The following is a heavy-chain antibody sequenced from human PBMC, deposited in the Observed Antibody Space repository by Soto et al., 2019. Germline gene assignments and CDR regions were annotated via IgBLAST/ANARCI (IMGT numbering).Heavy chain of an antibody. J-gene: IGHJ4*02. CDR3: AKDGEYSSSWFPNYFDY. D-gene: IGHD6-13*01. V-gene: IGHV3-23*01. CDR1: GFTFSSYA. CDR2: ISGSGGST. Sequence: GGSLRLSCAASGFTFSSYAMSWVRQAPGKGLEWVSAISGSGGSTYYADSVKGRSTISRDNSKNTLYLHMNSLRAEDTAVYYCAKDGEYSSSWFPNYFDYWGQGTLVTV.